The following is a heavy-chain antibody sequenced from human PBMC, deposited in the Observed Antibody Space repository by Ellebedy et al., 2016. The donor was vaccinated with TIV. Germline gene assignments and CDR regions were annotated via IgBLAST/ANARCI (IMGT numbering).Heavy chain of an antibody. V-gene: IGHV4-30-4*01. CDR3: ARDLPSPGTKGSAAFDI. CDR2: IYYSGST. Sequence: SETLSLTCAVYGGSFSGYYWSWIRQPPGKGLEWIGYIYYSGSTYYNPSLKSRVTISVDTSKNQFSLKLSSVTAADTAVYYCARDLPSPGTKGSAAFDIWGQGTMVTVSS. J-gene: IGHJ3*02. D-gene: IGHD1-14*01. CDR1: GGSFSGYY.